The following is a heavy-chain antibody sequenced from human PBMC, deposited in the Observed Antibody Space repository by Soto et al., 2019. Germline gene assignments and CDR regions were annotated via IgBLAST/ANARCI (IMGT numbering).Heavy chain of an antibody. Sequence: GSLRLSCAASGFTVSSNYMSWVRQAPGKGLEWVSVIYSGGSTYYADSVKGRFTISRDNSENTLYLQMNSLRAEDTAVYYCARKLYSSSSYPLGYWGQGTLVTVSS. V-gene: IGHV3-66*01. D-gene: IGHD6-13*01. CDR2: IYSGGST. CDR3: ARKLYSSSSYPLGY. J-gene: IGHJ4*02. CDR1: GFTVSSNY.